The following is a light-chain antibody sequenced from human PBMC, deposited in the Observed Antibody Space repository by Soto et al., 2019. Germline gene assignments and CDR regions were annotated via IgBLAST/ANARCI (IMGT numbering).Light chain of an antibody. CDR1: QTVSSN. Sequence: EIVLTQSPGTLSVSPGDRVTLSCRASQTVSSNYLAWCQQRPGQAPRLLIYGASTRATGVPDRFTGSGSGTDFILTITSLQSEDFGIYYCQQYYHWPRTFGQGTKVDIK. CDR3: QQYYHWPRT. J-gene: IGKJ1*01. V-gene: IGKV3-15*01. CDR2: GAS.